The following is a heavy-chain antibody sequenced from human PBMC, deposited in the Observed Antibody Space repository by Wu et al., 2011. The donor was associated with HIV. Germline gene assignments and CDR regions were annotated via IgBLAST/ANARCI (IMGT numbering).Heavy chain of an antibody. CDR1: GFTFSSYE. D-gene: IGHD5-24*01. J-gene: IGHJ4*02. Sequence: VQRGGVWGGVVQPGGSLRLSCAASGFTFSSYEMNWVRQAPGRAGVVSYISSSGSTIYYADSVKGRFTISRDNAKNSLYLQMNSLRAEDTAVYYCARGGWLHPFDYWGQGTLVTVSS. V-gene: IGHV3-48*03. CDR2: ISSSGSTI. CDR3: ARGGWLHPFDY.